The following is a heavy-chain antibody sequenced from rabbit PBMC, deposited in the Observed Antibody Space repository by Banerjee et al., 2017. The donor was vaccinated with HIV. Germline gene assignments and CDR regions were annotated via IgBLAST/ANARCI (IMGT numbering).Heavy chain of an antibody. D-gene: IGHD8-1*01. J-gene: IGHJ6*01. CDR2: IVSGSSHFS. V-gene: IGHV1S40*01. CDR1: GVSFSNNHY. CDR3: AGDACSSFSSYGMDL. Sequence: QSLEEAGGDLVKPGASLTLTCTASGVSFSNNHYMCWVRQAPGKGQEWIACIVSGSSHFSYVASWAKGRCTISKTSSTTVTLQMTSLTAADTAAYFCAGDACSSFSSYGMDLWGQGTLVTVS.